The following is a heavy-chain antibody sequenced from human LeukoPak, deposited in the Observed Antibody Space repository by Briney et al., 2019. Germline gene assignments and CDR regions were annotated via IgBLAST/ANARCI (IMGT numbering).Heavy chain of an antibody. CDR1: GFTFSNYN. V-gene: IGHV3-48*04. Sequence: GGSLRLSCAASGFTFSNYNMNWVRQAPGKGLEWISYISSSGRTTNYADSVKGRFTISRDNAKNLLYLQMNSLRAEDTAVYYCAREKLDTRGYVDYWGQGTLVTVSS. J-gene: IGHJ4*02. CDR2: ISSSGRTT. CDR3: AREKLDTRGYVDY. D-gene: IGHD3-22*01.